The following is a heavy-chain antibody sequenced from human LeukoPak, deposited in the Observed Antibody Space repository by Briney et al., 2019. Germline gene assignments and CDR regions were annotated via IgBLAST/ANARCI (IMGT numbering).Heavy chain of an antibody. V-gene: IGHV4-4*07. Sequence: SETLSLTCTVSGGSISSYYWNWIRQPAGKGLEWIGRIYTSGSTNYNPSLKSRVTMSVDTSKNQFSLKLSSVTAADTAVYYCAGSNYYGSRSWYNWFDPWGQGTLVTVPS. D-gene: IGHD3-10*01. CDR1: GGSISSYY. CDR3: AGSNYYGSRSWYNWFDP. CDR2: IYTSGST. J-gene: IGHJ5*02.